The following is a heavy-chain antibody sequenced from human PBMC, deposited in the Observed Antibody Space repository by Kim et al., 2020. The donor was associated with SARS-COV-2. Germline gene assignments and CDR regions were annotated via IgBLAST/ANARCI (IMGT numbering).Heavy chain of an antibody. Sequence: SETLSLTCTVSGGSISSSSYYWGWIRQPPGKGLEWIGSIYYRGSTYYNPSLKSRVTISVDTSKNQFSLKLSSVTAADTAVYYCARHERYCSGGCCYSDY. CDR1: GGSISSSSYY. D-gene: IGHD2-15*01. J-gene: IGHJ4*03. CDR2: IYYRGST. CDR3: ARHERYCSGGCCYSDY. V-gene: IGHV4-39*01.